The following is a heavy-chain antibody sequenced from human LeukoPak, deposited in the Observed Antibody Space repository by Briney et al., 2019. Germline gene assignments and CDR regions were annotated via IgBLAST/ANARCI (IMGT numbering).Heavy chain of an antibody. V-gene: IGHV4-34*12. CDR2: VIHGGST. CDR1: GGSFSGHS. D-gene: IGHD5-18*01. CDR3: ARDRGYGSLDY. Sequence: PSETLSLTCAVYGGSFSGHSWSWIRQPPGKGLEWIGEVIHGGSTNYNPSLKSRVIISLDTSKNQFSLKLNSVNAADTAVYYCARDRGYGSLDYWGQGTLVTVSS. J-gene: IGHJ4*02.